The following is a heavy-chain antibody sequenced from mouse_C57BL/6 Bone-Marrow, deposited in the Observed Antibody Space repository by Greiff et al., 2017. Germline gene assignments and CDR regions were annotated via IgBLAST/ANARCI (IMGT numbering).Heavy chain of an antibody. CDR1: GYTFTSYT. V-gene: IGHV1-4*01. J-gene: IGHJ3*01. CDR3: ARGDYYGSVFAY. Sequence: VQLQQSGAELARPGASVKMSCKASGYTFTSYTMHWVKQRPGQGLEWIGYINPTSGYTKYNQKFQDKATLTADKSSSTACMQLSSLTSEDAAVYYCARGDYYGSVFAYWGQGTLVTVSA. CDR2: INPTSGYT. D-gene: IGHD1-1*01.